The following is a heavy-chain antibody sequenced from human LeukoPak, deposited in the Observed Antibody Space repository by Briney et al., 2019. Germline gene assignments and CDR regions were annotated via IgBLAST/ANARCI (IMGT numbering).Heavy chain of an antibody. J-gene: IGHJ4*02. CDR2: IYYSGST. V-gene: IGHV4-59*01. Sequence: PSETLSLPCTVSGGSISSYYWSWIRQPPGKGLEWIGYIYYSGSTNYNPSLKSRVTISVDKSKNQFSLKLSSVTAADTAVYYCARTFRLRPHASTYFDYWGQGTLVTVSS. D-gene: IGHD5-12*01. CDR3: ARTFRLRPHASTYFDY. CDR1: GGSISSYY.